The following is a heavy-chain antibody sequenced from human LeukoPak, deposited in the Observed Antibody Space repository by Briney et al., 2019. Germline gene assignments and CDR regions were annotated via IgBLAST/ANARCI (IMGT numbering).Heavy chain of an antibody. CDR3: AKVPTSFYTASWGFDN. CDR2: ISGSESST. D-gene: IGHD2-2*02. V-gene: IGHV3-23*01. CDR1: GFTFSSYA. Sequence: GGSLRLSCAASGFTFSSYAMSWVRQAPGKGLEWVSAISGSESSTYYADSVRGRFTISRDNSKNTLYLQMNGLRSEDTAVYYCAKVPTSFYTASWGFDNWGQGTLVTVSS. J-gene: IGHJ4*02.